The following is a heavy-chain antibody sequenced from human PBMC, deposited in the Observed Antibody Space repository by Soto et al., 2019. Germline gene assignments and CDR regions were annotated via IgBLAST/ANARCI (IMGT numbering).Heavy chain of an antibody. CDR2: INPYSGDT. CDR3: ARAPEGAHHDS. V-gene: IGHV1-2*02. J-gene: IGHJ5*01. D-gene: IGHD1-26*01. Sequence: VASVKASCKASGYTFTAYYLHWIHQAPGQGLECMSWINPYSGDTHYAEKFQGRVTLTRDTSISTAYMELSSLRSDDTAMYYCARAPEGAHHDSGGHRTLVTVSS. CDR1: GYTFTAYY.